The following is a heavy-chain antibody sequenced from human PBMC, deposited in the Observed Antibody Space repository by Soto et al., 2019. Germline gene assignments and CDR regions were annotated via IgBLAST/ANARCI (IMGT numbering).Heavy chain of an antibody. Sequence: SGTLALTCTVSGGSLSRSRCHWGWFRQPPGKGLEWIASIKYSGTTFYNPSLKSRVTLSVDTSKNQFALNLSSVTAAETAEHHCARHGMTGSDYGAFDIWGKAIIGTV. D-gene: IGHD1-26*01. CDR2: IKYSGTT. CDR1: GGSLSRSRCH. CDR3: ARHGMTGSDYGAFDI. V-gene: IGHV4-39*01. J-gene: IGHJ3*02.